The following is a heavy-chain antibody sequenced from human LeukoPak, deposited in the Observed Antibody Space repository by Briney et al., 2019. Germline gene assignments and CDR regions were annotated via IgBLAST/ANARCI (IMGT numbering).Heavy chain of an antibody. V-gene: IGHV4-61*02. J-gene: IGHJ5*02. Sequence: SEPLSLTCTVSGRSISSGSYYCSWIRQPAGKGLEWIGRIYTSGSTNYNPSLKSLLTLSVYTSKNQFSLKLSSVTAADTAVYYCAREGYGDYGGWFDPWGQGTLVTVSS. CDR2: IYTSGST. D-gene: IGHD4-17*01. CDR3: AREGYGDYGGWFDP. CDR1: GRSISSGSYY.